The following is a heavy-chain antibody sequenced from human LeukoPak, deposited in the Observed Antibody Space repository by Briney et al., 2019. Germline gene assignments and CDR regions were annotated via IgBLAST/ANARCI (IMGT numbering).Heavy chain of an antibody. Sequence: GGSLRLSCAASGFTFSSYAMHWVRQAPGKGLEWVAVISYDGSNKYYADSVKGRFTISRDNSKNTLYLQMNSLRAEDTAVYYCARDLEHTYYYGSGSPIDYWGQGTLVTVSS. CDR3: ARDLEHTYYYGSGSPIDY. D-gene: IGHD3-10*01. J-gene: IGHJ4*02. V-gene: IGHV3-30-3*01. CDR2: ISYDGSNK. CDR1: GFTFSSYA.